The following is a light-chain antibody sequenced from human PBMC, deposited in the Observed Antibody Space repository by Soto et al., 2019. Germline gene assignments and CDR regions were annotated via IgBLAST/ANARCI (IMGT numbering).Light chain of an antibody. J-gene: IGKJ1*01. CDR2: DAS. V-gene: IGKV1-39*01. CDR3: QQSYNTPPT. Sequence: IEWTQYPSSLAASLGDRVTITFRASQTIGTDVSWYRQKSGTAPELLIYDASTLQSGVPSRFRGGASGTDFTLTISSLQLDDFATYYCQQSYNTPPTFGQGTKVDIK. CDR1: QTIGTD.